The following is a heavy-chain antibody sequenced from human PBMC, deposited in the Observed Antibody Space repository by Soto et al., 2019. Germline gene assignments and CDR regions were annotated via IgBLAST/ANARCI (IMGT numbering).Heavy chain of an antibody. CDR1: GSNFDSYA. V-gene: IGHV3-23*01. D-gene: IGHD3-16*01. CDR2: ISRDGGTT. Sequence: EVQLLESGGGLVQPGGSLRLSCAASGSNFDSYAVNWVRQAPGKGLEWVSAISRDGGTTFYADSVKGRFTISRDNSENTLYMEMNSLRVEDTAVYYCAKGGFWVHYGMDVWGQGTTVTVSS. CDR3: AKGGFWVHYGMDV. J-gene: IGHJ6*02.